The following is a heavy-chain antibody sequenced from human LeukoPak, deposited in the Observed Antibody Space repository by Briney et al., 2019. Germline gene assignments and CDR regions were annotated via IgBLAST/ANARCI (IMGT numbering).Heavy chain of an antibody. D-gene: IGHD1-20*01. Sequence: GGSLRLSCATSVSIVSGCDIHWVRQASGGGLEWVGRIRRKLRNYASAYAASVKGRLPISRDDSGDTAYLQMNSLKTEDTAVYYCTTNISGHYWGEGTLVTVSS. J-gene: IGHJ4*02. CDR1: VSIVSGCD. CDR2: IRRKLRNYAS. CDR3: TTNISGHY. V-gene: IGHV3-73*01.